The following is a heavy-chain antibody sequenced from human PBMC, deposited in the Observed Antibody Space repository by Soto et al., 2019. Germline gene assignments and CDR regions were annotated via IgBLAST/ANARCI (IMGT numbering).Heavy chain of an antibody. D-gene: IGHD2-21*02. CDR1: GFTFSSYA. CDR2: ISGSGGST. Sequence: GGSPRLSCAASGFTFSSYAMSWVRQAPGKGLEWVSAISGSGGSTYYADSVKGRFTISRDNSKNTLYLQMNSLRAEDTAVYYCAKDQSAGFCGGDYHDAFDIWGQGTMVTVSS. V-gene: IGHV3-23*01. CDR3: AKDQSAGFCGGDYHDAFDI. J-gene: IGHJ3*02.